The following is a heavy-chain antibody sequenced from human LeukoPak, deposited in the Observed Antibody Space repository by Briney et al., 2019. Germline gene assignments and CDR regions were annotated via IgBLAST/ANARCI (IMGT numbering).Heavy chain of an antibody. CDR3: ARLTLTGVGGRGWFDS. V-gene: IGHV4-39*01. D-gene: IGHD3-3*01. CDR2: MPYDENVADKGTS. CDR1: GDSISNSGWS. Sequence: SETLSLTCIVSGDSISNSGWSWGWIRQPPGKGLEWIGTMPYDENVADKGTSSYNPSLRSRVTISADTSKNQLSLKVNSVTAADTASYYCARLTLTGVGGRGWFDSWGQGTLVIVSS. J-gene: IGHJ5*01.